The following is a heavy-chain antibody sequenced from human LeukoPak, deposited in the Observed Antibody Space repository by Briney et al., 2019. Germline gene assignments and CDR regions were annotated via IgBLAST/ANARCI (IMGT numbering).Heavy chain of an antibody. CDR1: GGSFSGYY. V-gene: IGHV3-23*01. CDR3: AKAPVGGSGNYYFDY. CDR2: ISGSGVST. J-gene: IGHJ4*02. Sequence: ETLSLTCAVYGGSFSGYYWGWIRQPPGKGLEWVSSISGSGVSTYYADSVKGRFTISRDNLKNTLYLQMNSLRAEDTAVYYCAKAPVGGSGNYYFDYWGQGTLVTVSS. D-gene: IGHD2-15*01.